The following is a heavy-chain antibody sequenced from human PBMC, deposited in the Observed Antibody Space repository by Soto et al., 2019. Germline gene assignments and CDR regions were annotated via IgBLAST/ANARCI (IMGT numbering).Heavy chain of an antibody. Sequence: SETLSLTCAVSGCSISSTNWWNWVRQPPGKGLEWIGDIYHRGSTNYNPSLKSRVTISADKSKNQFSLRLSLVTAADTAVYYCARGLAAPTAGTLDYWGLGILVTVSS. J-gene: IGHJ4*02. CDR2: IYHRGST. CDR1: GCSISSTNW. CDR3: ARGLAAPTAGTLDY. D-gene: IGHD1-1*01. V-gene: IGHV4-4*02.